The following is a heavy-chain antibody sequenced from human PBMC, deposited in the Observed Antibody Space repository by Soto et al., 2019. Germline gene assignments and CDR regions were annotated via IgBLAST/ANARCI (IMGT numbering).Heavy chain of an antibody. CDR1: GGFVTSGSYY. D-gene: IGHD1-1*01. CDR2: MSHSGGT. CDR3: ARVERATATTVVEAFEI. J-gene: IGHJ3*02. V-gene: IGHV4-34*01. Sequence: QVQLQQWGAGLLKPSETLSLTCAVYGGFVTSGSYYWSWIRQPPGKGLEWIGEMSHSGGTHFNPSLKSRITMSEDRAKNQFTLKMRAVTAADTALYYCARVERATATTVVEAFEIWCPRTMVTGSS.